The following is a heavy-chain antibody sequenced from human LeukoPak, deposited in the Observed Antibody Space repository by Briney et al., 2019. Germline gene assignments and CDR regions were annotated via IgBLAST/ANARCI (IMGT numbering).Heavy chain of an antibody. CDR3: AIGRTYYYDSSGYSLDY. D-gene: IGHD3-22*01. V-gene: IGHV3-30*02. Sequence: GGSLRLSCEASGFTFRSYWMHWVRQAPGKGLEWVALIRYDGSNKYYADSVKGRFTISRDNSKNTLYLQMNSLRAEDTAVYYCAIGRTYYYDSSGYSLDYWGQGTLVTVSS. CDR1: GFTFRSYW. J-gene: IGHJ4*02. CDR2: IRYDGSNK.